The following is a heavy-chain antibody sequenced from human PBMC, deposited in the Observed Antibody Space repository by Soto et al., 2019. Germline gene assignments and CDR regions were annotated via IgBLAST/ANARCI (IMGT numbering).Heavy chain of an antibody. V-gene: IGHV4-59*11. CDR3: AREFFGDFVMGARNWFAP. Sequence: QVQLQESGPGLVKPSETLSLTCTVSDDPMTTHYWSWIRQPPGEGLEWIGNIYYNGNTKYNPSLKSRVTISVDTSKKEFSLRVSSVTAVDTAVYYCAREFFGDFVMGARNWFAPWGQGTPVIVSS. D-gene: IGHD4-17*01. CDR1: DDPMTTHY. J-gene: IGHJ5*02. CDR2: IYYNGNT.